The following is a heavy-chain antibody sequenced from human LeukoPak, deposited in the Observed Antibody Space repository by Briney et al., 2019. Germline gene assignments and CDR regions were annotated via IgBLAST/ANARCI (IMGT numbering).Heavy chain of an antibody. Sequence: SETLSLTCAVSGGSVSSSSHYWGWISQPPGKGLEWIASISYRGSTYFNPSLKSRVNISVDTSNTQFSLNLSSATAADTAVYYCARDRPLTQYYYMDVWGKGTAVTVSS. D-gene: IGHD4/OR15-4a*01. CDR1: GGSVSSSSHY. CDR2: ISYRGST. CDR3: ARDRPLTQYYYMDV. V-gene: IGHV4-39*07. J-gene: IGHJ6*03.